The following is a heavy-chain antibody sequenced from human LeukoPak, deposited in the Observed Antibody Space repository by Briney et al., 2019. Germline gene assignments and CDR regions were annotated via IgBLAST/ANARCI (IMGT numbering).Heavy chain of an antibody. CDR1: GGSFSGYY. J-gene: IGHJ4*02. CDR2: INHSGST. D-gene: IGHD3-22*01. Sequence: SETLSLTCAVYGGSFSGYYWSWIRQPPGKGLEWIGEINHSGSTNYNPSLKSRVTISVDTSKNQFSLKLNSVTAADTAVYYCARFFQYSGSNCHYLDSWGQGTLVTVSS. CDR3: ARFFQYSGSNCHYLDS. V-gene: IGHV4-34*01.